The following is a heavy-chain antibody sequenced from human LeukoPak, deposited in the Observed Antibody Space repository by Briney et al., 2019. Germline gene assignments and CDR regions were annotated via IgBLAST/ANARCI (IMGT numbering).Heavy chain of an antibody. D-gene: IGHD5-18*01. CDR2: INHSGST. V-gene: IGHV4-34*01. Sequence: SETLSLTCAVYGGSFSGYYWSWIRQPPGKGLEWIGEINHSGSTNYNPSLKSRVTISVDTSKNQFSLKLSPVTAADTALYYCARGWEAYSYGVDYWGQGTLVTVSS. CDR3: ARGWEAYSYGVDY. J-gene: IGHJ4*02. CDR1: GGSFSGYY.